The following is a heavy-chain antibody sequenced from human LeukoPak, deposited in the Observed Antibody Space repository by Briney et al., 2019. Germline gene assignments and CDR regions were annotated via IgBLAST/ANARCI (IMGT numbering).Heavy chain of an antibody. CDR2: MNHSGST. D-gene: IGHD3-10*01. CDR1: AESFSGYY. V-gene: IGHV4-34*01. Sequence: SETLSLTCAVNAESFSGYYWTWIRQPPGKGLEWIGEMNHSGSTNPNPTLKGRVTISVDTSKNQLSLKLTSVTAADTAVYYCARGRGSYYADWGQGTLVTVSS. CDR3: ARGRGSYYAD. J-gene: IGHJ4*02.